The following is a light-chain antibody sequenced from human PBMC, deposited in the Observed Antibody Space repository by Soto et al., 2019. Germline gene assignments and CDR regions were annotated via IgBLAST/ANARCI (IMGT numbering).Light chain of an antibody. J-gene: IGLJ2*01. Sequence: QSALTQPASVSGSPGQSITISCTGTSVDVGGYNYVSWYQQHPGKAPKLMIYEVSNRPSGVSNRFSGSKSGNTASLTISGLQAEDEADYYCSSYTSSSMVFGGGTKLTVL. V-gene: IGLV2-14*01. CDR3: SSYTSSSMV. CDR1: SVDVGGYNY. CDR2: EVS.